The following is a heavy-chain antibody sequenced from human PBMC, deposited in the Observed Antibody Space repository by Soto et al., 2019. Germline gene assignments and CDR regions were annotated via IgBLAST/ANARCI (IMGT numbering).Heavy chain of an antibody. CDR2: INPNSGGT. CDR1: GYTFTGYY. J-gene: IGHJ4*02. V-gene: IGHV1-2*02. CDR3: ARVNVVVVAATREYYFDY. D-gene: IGHD2-15*01. Sequence: ASVKVSCKASGYTFTGYYMHWVRQAPGQGXEWMGWINPNSGGTNYAQKFQGRVTMTRDTSISTAYMELSRLRSDDTAVYYCARVNVVVVAATREYYFDYWGQGTLVTVSS.